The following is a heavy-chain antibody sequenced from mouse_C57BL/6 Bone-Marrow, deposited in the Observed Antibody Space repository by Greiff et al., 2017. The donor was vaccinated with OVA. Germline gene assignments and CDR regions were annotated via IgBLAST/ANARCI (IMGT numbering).Heavy chain of an antibody. D-gene: IGHD1-1*01. CDR3: ARHLYGYAMDY. CDR1: GFTFSSYG. V-gene: IGHV5-6*01. CDR2: ISSGGSYT. Sequence: EVQLVESGGDLVKPGGSLKLSCAASGFTFSSYGMSWVRQTPDKRLEWVATISSGGSYTYYPDSVKGRFTISRDNAKNTLYLQMSSLKSEDTAMYYCARHLYGYAMDYWGQGTSGTVSS. J-gene: IGHJ4*01.